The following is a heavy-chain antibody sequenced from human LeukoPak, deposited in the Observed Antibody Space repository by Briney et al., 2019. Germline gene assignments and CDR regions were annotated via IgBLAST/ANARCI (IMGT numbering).Heavy chain of an antibody. J-gene: IGHJ4*02. CDR1: GFTFSSYW. Sequence: GGPLRLSCAASGFTFSSYWMHWVRQAPGKGLVWVSRINSDGSSTSYADSVKGRFTITRDNAKNTLHLQMNSLRAEDTAVYYCARERDSYGSLDYWGQGTLVIVSS. D-gene: IGHD5-18*01. CDR2: INSDGSST. V-gene: IGHV3-74*01. CDR3: ARERDSYGSLDY.